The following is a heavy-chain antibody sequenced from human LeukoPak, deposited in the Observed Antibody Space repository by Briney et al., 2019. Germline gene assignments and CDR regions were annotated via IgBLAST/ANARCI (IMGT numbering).Heavy chain of an antibody. D-gene: IGHD6-19*01. Sequence: PGGALRLSCAASGFTFSSYAMHWVRPAPGKGRAWVAVISYDGSNKYYADSVKGRFTISRDNSKNTLYLQMNSLRAEDTAVYYCARDLHMIAVAGVGLFDYWGQGTLVTVSS. V-gene: IGHV3-30-3*01. CDR1: GFTFSSYA. CDR2: ISYDGSNK. CDR3: ARDLHMIAVAGVGLFDY. J-gene: IGHJ4*02.